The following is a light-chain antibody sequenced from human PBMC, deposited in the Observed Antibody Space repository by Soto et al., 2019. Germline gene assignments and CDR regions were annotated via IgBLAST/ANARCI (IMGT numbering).Light chain of an antibody. CDR2: DAS. CDR1: QDITNY. CDR3: QQYDKLPLT. J-gene: IGKJ4*01. V-gene: IGKV1-33*01. Sequence: DIQLTQSPSSLSASVGDRVTITCQASQDITNYLNWYQQKPGKAPKLLIYDASNLEAAVPSSFNGSRSGTDFSVTISSLQPEDIATYFCQQYDKLPLTFGGGTKVEIK.